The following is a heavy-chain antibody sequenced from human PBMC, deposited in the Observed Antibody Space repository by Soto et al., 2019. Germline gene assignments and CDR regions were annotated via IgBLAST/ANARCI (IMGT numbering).Heavy chain of an antibody. D-gene: IGHD2-2*01. CDR2: IWHDGTNR. Sequence: QVQLAESGGGVVEPGRSLRLSCVASALSFSYDGMHWVRQAPGKGLGWVAVIWHDGTNRYYADSVNGRFTISRDNSKNTLYLQMNSLRDEDTAVYFCARDSRIALGDEGAFDAWGQGTLVTVS. V-gene: IGHV3-33*01. CDR1: ALSFSYDG. CDR3: ARDSRIALGDEGAFDA. J-gene: IGHJ4*02.